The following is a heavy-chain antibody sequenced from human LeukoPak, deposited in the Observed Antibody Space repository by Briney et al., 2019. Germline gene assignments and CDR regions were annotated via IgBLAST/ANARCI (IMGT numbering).Heavy chain of an antibody. Sequence: SQTLSLTCTVSGGSISSGDYYWSWIRQPPGKGLEWIGYIYYSGSTYYNPSLKSRVTISVDTSKNQFSLKLSSVTAADTAVYYCARDIYYYYYMDVWGKGTTVTVSS. CDR1: GGSISSGDYY. CDR2: IYYSGST. CDR3: ARDIYYYYYMDV. V-gene: IGHV4-30-4*08. J-gene: IGHJ6*03.